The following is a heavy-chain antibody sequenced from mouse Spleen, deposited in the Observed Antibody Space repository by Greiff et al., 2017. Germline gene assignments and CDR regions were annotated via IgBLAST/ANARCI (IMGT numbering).Heavy chain of an antibody. D-gene: IGHD1-1*01. CDR2: ISSGSSTI. Sequence: EVQLVESGGGLVQPGGSRKLSCAASGFTFSSFGMHWVRQAPEKGLEWVAYISSGSSTIYYADTVKGRFTISRDNPKNTLFLQMTSLRSEDTAMYYCARYFYYYGSSYAMDYWGQGTSVTVSS. J-gene: IGHJ4*01. CDR1: GFTFSSFG. V-gene: IGHV5-17*02. CDR3: ARYFYYYGSSYAMDY.